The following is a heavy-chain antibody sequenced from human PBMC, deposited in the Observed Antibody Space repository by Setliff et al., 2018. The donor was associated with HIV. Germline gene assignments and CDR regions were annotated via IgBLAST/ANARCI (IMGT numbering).Heavy chain of an antibody. V-gene: IGHV4-4*07. CDR1: GGSFGVYR. D-gene: IGHD3-10*01. CDR3: ARDRHSSGLGSYGP. Sequence: PSETLSLTCTISGGSFGVYRWSWIRQSAGRGLKWIGRIDSSGTTDYKPSLKGRVAISVDTSRNQFSLRVTSVTAADTAVYFCARDRHSSGLGSYGPWGPGILVTVSS. CDR2: IDSSGTT. J-gene: IGHJ5*02.